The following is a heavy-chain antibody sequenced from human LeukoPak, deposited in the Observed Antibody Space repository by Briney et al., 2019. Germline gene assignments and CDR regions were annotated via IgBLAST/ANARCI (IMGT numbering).Heavy chain of an antibody. Sequence: GGSLRLSYAASGFTFSSYSMNGVRQAPGKGLEWVSSISSSSSYIYYADSVKGRFTISRDNAKNSLYLQMNSLRAEDTAVYYCARDPGAVNVWGSYRYTHTWYFDLWGRGTLVTVSS. J-gene: IGHJ2*01. CDR1: GFTFSSYS. V-gene: IGHV3-21*01. CDR3: ARDPGAVNVWGSYRYTHTWYFDL. CDR2: ISSSSSYI. D-gene: IGHD3-16*02.